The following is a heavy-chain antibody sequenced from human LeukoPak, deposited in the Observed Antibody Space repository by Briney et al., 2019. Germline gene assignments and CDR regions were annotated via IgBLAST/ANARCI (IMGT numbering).Heavy chain of an antibody. J-gene: IGHJ3*02. V-gene: IGHV3-48*03. Sequence: PGGSLRLSCAASGFTFSSYEMNWVRQAPGKGLEWVSYISSSGSTIYYADSVKGRFTISGDNAKNSLYLQMNSLRAEDTAVYYCARPRSDWGAFDIWGQGTMVTVSS. CDR3: ARPRSDWGAFDI. CDR2: ISSSGSTI. D-gene: IGHD7-27*01. CDR1: GFTFSSYE.